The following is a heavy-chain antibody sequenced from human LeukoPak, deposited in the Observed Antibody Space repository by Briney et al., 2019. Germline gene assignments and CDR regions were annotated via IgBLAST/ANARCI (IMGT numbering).Heavy chain of an antibody. V-gene: IGHV3-23*01. CDR2: ISGNDGRT. J-gene: IGHJ4*02. CDR1: GFTFSNDD. CDR3: AKDLAIYGSGTM. D-gene: IGHD3-10*01. Sequence: PGGSLRLSCAASGFTFSNDDMNWVRQAPGKGLEWVSGISGNDGRTYYAGSVKGRFTISRDNPKNTLSLQMNSLRAEDTAVYYCAKDLAIYGSGTMGGQGTLVTVSS.